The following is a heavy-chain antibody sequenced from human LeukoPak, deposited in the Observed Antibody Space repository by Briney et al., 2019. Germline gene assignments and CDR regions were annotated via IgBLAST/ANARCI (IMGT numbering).Heavy chain of an antibody. CDR1: GFTVSSNY. CDR2: IYSGGST. V-gene: IGHV3-53*05. D-gene: IGHD3-22*01. Sequence: GGSLRLSCAASGFTVSSNYMTWVRQAPGKGLEWVSLIYSGGSTYYADSVKGRFTISRDNSKNTLYLQMNSLRVEDTAVYYCAKDPTGYYYDSSGSYPNDYWGQGTLVTVSS. CDR3: AKDPTGYYYDSSGSYPNDY. J-gene: IGHJ4*02.